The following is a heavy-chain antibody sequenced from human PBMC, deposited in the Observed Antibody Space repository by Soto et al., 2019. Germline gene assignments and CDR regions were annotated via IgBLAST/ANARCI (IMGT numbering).Heavy chain of an antibody. V-gene: IGHV3-30-3*01. CDR1: GFTFSSYA. Sequence: GGSLRLSCAASGFTFSSYAMHWVRQAPGKGLEWVAVISYDGSNKNYVDSVKGRFTISRDNSKNTLYLQMNSLRAEDTTVYYCARDLRRCSSTSCYSYYYGMDVWGQGTTVTVSS. D-gene: IGHD2-2*01. J-gene: IGHJ6*02. CDR3: ARDLRRCSSTSCYSYYYGMDV. CDR2: ISYDGSNK.